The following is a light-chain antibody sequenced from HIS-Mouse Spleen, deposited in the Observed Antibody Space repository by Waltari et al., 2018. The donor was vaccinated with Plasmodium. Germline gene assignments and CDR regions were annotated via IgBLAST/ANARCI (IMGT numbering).Light chain of an antibody. V-gene: IGKV3-15*01. CDR1: QSVSSN. CDR2: GAS. Sequence: EIVMTQSPATLSVSPGERATLSCRASQSVSSNLAWYQQKPGQAPRQLIDGASTRATGILARFSGSGSGTEFTLTISSLQSEDFAVYYCQQYNNWSFTIGPGTKVDIK. CDR3: QQYNNWSFT. J-gene: IGKJ3*01.